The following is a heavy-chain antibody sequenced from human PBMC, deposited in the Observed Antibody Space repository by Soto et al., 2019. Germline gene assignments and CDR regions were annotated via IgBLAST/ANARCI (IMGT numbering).Heavy chain of an antibody. CDR1: GGSISSSSYY. CDR3: ARRRGYSNYGVDY. J-gene: IGHJ4*02. Sequence: QLQLQESGPGLVKPSETLSLTCTVSGGSISSSSYYWGWIRQPPGKGLEWIGSIYYSGSTYYNPSLNSRVTISVDTSKNQFSLKLSSVTAADTAVYYCARRRGYSNYGVDYWGQGTLVTVSS. CDR2: IYYSGST. D-gene: IGHD4-4*01. V-gene: IGHV4-39*01.